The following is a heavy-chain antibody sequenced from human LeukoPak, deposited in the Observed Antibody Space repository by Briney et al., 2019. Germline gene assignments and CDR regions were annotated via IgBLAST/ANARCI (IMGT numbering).Heavy chain of an antibody. CDR1: GGSISSSNW. CDR2: IYNSGST. J-gene: IGHJ6*02. D-gene: IGHD3-3*01. V-gene: IGHV4-4*02. Sequence: NPSETLSLTCAVSGGSISSSNWWSWVRQPPGKGLEWIGEIYNSGSTNYNPSLKSRVTISVDKSKNQFSLKLSSVTAADTAVYYCARDVYYDFWSGYYHPYGMDVWGQGTTVTVSS. CDR3: ARDVYYDFWSGYYHPYGMDV.